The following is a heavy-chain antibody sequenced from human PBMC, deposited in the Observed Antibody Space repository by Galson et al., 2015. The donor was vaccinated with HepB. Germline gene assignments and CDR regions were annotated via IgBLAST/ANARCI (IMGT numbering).Heavy chain of an antibody. CDR3: ARQPHASSWFD. D-gene: IGHD6-13*01. CDR1: GDSVSTNSAA. CDR2: TYYTSNNWVK. Sequence: CAISGDSVSTNSAAWNWIRQSPSRGLEWLGKTYYTSNNWVKDYALSLKSRITVNPDTSKNQFSLQLNSVTPEDSAIYYCARQPHASSWFDWGQGILVTVSS. J-gene: IGHJ4*01. V-gene: IGHV6-1*01.